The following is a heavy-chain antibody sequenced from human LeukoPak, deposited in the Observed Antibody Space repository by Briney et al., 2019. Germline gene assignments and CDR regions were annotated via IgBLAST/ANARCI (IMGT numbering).Heavy chain of an antibody. V-gene: IGHV4-61*02. D-gene: IGHD3-10*01. CDR3: ARSVRGAMSGYYYYMDV. J-gene: IGHJ6*03. CDR2: IYTSGST. CDR1: GGSISSGSYY. Sequence: SQTLSLTCTVSGGSISSGSYYWSWIRQPAGKGLEWIRRIYTSGSTNYNPSLKSRVTISVATSKHQFSLKLSSVTAADTAVYYCARSVRGAMSGYYYYMDVWGKGTTVTISS.